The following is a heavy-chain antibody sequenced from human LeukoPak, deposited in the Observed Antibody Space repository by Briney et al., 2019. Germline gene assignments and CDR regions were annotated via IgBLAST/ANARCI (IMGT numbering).Heavy chain of an antibody. CDR1: GSSISNGYY. CDR3: VTTYYHDSSGYVNAFDI. CDR2: LYHSGST. V-gene: IGHV4-38-2*02. J-gene: IGHJ3*02. Sequence: SETLSLTCTVSGSSISNGYYWGWIRQPPGKGLEWIATLYHSGSTYGKSSLRSRVAISLERSKNQFSLQLSSITAADTAIYYCVTTYYHDSSGYVNAFDIWGQGTMVTVSS. D-gene: IGHD3-22*01.